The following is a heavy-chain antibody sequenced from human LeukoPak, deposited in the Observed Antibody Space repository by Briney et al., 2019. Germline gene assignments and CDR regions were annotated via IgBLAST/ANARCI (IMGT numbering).Heavy chain of an antibody. Sequence: SETLSLTCTVSGGSISSYYWSWIRQPAGKGLEWIGRIYTSGSTNYSPSLKSRVTMSVDTSKNQFSLKLSSVTAADTAVYYCARVRSGWSPENYYYYGMDVWGQGTTVTVSS. D-gene: IGHD6-19*01. CDR3: ARVRSGWSPENYYYYGMDV. J-gene: IGHJ6*02. CDR1: GGSISSYY. V-gene: IGHV4-4*07. CDR2: IYTSGST.